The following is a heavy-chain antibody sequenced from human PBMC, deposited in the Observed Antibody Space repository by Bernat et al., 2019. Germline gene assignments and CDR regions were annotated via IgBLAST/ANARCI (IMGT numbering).Heavy chain of an antibody. CDR1: GYTFTSYD. V-gene: IGHV1-8*01. CDR2: MNPNSGNT. J-gene: IGHJ4*02. CDR3: ARDGGGAWDFWSGNIDY. Sequence: QVQLVQSGAEVKKPGASVKVSCKASGYTFTSYDINWVRQATGQGLEWMGWMNPNSGNTGYAQKFQGRVTMTRNTSISTAYMELSSLRSEDTAVYYCARDGGGAWDFWSGNIDYWGQGTLVTVSS. D-gene: IGHD3-3*01.